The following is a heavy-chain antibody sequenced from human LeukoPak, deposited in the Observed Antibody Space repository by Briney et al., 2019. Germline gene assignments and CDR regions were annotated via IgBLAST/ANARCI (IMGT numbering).Heavy chain of an antibody. D-gene: IGHD1-26*01. CDR3: ARFGMGGAILDY. CDR2: ISYDGSHK. CDR1: GFTFSSDG. Sequence: GGSLRLSCAASGFTFSSDGMHWVRQALGKGLEWVAVISYDGSHKYYADFVKGRFTISRDNSKNTLYLQMNSLRAEDTAVYYCARFGMGGAILDYWGQGTLVTVSS. J-gene: IGHJ4*02. V-gene: IGHV3-30*03.